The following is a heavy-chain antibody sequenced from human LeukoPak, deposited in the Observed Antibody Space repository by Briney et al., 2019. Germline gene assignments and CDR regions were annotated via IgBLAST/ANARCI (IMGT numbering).Heavy chain of an antibody. D-gene: IGHD6-19*01. Sequence: SVKVSCKASGGTFSSYAIIWVRQAPGQGLEWMGRIIPILGIANYAQKFQGRVTITADKSTSTAYMELSSLRSEDTAVYYCARAGYSSGWYGFVYFDYWGQGTLVTVSS. CDR2: IIPILGIA. CDR3: ARAGYSSGWYGFVYFDY. CDR1: GGTFSSYA. V-gene: IGHV1-69*04. J-gene: IGHJ4*02.